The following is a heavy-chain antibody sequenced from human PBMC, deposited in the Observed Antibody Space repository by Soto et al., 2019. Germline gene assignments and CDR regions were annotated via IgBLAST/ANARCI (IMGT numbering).Heavy chain of an antibody. V-gene: IGHV2-5*02. D-gene: IGHD5-12*01. J-gene: IGHJ5*02. CDR2: IYWDDDK. CDR1: GFSLSTSGVG. CDR3: AHSGDGYNCGWFDP. Sequence: QITLKESGPTLVKPTQTLTLTCTFSGFSLSTSGVGVGWIRQPPGKALEWLALIYWDDDKRYSPSLKSRLTITKDTSKTQVVLTMTNMDPVDTATYYCAHSGDGYNCGWFDPWGQGTLVTVSS.